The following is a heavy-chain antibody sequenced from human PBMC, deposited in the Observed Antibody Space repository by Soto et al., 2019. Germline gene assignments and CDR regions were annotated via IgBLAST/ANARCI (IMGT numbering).Heavy chain of an antibody. CDR1: GYRFTSYG. D-gene: IGHD3-16*01. J-gene: IGHJ6*02. Sequence: ASVKVSCKASGYRFTSYGIGWVRQAPGQGLEWMGWINAYNGNTNYAQNLQGRVTLTTDTSTSTAYMELRSLRSNDTAVYYCAMVDVYVAPSPQDVWGQGTTVTVSS. V-gene: IGHV1-18*01. CDR3: AMVDVYVAPSPQDV. CDR2: INAYNGNT.